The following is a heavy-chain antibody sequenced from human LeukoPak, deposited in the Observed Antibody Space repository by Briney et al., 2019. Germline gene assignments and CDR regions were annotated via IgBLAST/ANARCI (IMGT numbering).Heavy chain of an antibody. J-gene: IGHJ5*02. V-gene: IGHV3-74*01. CDR2: IYVDGRTK. CDR1: GFTLRNYW. Sequence: GGSLRLSCVASGFTLRNYWMHWVRQPPGKGLVWVSRIYVDGRTKKYADSVKGRFTISRDNAKNTVYLEMNSLSVEDTATYYCIRDFRSADLWGQGTLVTVTS. CDR3: IRDFRSADL.